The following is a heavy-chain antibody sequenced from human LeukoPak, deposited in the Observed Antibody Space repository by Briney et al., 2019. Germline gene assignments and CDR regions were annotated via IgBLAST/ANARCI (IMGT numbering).Heavy chain of an antibody. Sequence: SETLSLTCSVSGDSIRSGDSYWGWIRQTPWKGLEWIGSIYYVGSPYYNPSLNSRRVTISVDTSKNQFSLKATSVTAADTAVYYCARLPITKRALDVWGQGTTVTVSS. CDR3: ARLPITKRALDV. J-gene: IGHJ6*02. D-gene: IGHD1-14*01. CDR2: IYYVGSP. CDR1: GDSIRSGDSY. V-gene: IGHV4-39*01.